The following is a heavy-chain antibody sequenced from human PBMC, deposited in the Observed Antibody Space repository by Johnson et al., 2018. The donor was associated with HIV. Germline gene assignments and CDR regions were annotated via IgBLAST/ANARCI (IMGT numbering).Heavy chain of an antibody. J-gene: IGHJ3*02. Sequence: QMLLVESGGGVVQPGGSLRLSCAASGFTFSSYGMHWVRQAPGKGLEWVAFIRYDGSNNYYADSVKGRFTISRDNSKNTLYLQMNSLRAEDTAVYYCARGMGATQVMGAFDIWGQGTMVTVSS. CDR1: GFTFSSYG. CDR3: ARGMGATQVMGAFDI. D-gene: IGHD1-26*01. CDR2: IRYDGSNN. V-gene: IGHV3-30*02.